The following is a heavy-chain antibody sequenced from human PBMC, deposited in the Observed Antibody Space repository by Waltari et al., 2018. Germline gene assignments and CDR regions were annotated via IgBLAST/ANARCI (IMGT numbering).Heavy chain of an antibody. D-gene: IGHD6-13*01. CDR3: ARDLVGRAAAGSGYGAFDI. V-gene: IGHV4-4*07. CDR1: GGSISSYY. CDR2: IYTSGST. Sequence: QVQLQESGPGLVKPSETLSLTCTVSGGSISSYYWSWIRQPAGKGLEWIGRIYTSGSTNYNPSLKSLVTMSVDSSKNQFSLKLSSVTAADTAVYYCARDLVGRAAAGSGYGAFDIWGQGTMVTVSS. J-gene: IGHJ3*02.